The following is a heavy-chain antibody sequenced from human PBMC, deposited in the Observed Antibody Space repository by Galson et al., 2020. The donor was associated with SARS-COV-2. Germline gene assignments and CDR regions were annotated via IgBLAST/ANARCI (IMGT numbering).Heavy chain of an antibody. V-gene: IGHV1-18*01. CDR3: AGDVSAPYLSSWDRVDW. CDR1: GYTFTSYS. CDR2: ISVYNGNT. J-gene: IGHJ4*02. D-gene: IGHD6-13*01. Sequence: ASVKVSCKASGYTFTSYSITWVRQTPGQGLEGMGWISVYNGNTHYAQKPQGRVTMTTDTSTSTAHMELGSLSSDDTAVYYCAGDVSAPYLSSWDRVDWGGQGTLVTVSS.